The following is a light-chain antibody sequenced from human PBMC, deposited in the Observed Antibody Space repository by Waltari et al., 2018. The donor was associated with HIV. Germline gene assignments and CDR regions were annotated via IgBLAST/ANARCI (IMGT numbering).Light chain of an antibody. J-gene: IGLJ3*02. CDR1: NSNVGSFNF. V-gene: IGLV2-23*02. CDR3: SSYAGSNIWV. Sequence: QSALTQPASVSGSPGQSITISCTGTNSNVGSFNFVSWYQQPPGKAPRLMIYEVTKRPSGISNRCSGSKSCNTASLTISGLQAEDEAYYYCSSYAGSNIWVFGGGTKLTVL. CDR2: EVT.